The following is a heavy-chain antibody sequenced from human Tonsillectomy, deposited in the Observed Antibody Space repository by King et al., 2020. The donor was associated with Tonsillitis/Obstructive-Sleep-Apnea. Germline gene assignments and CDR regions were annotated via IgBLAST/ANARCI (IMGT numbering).Heavy chain of an antibody. CDR1: GFTFSSYS. CDR2: ISSSSSYI. V-gene: IGHV3-21*01. J-gene: IGHJ4*02. Sequence: VQLVESGGGLVKPGGSLRLSCAASGFTFSSYSMNWVRQAPGKGLEWVSSISSSSSYIYYADSVKGRFTISRDNAKNSLYLQMNSLRAEDTAVYYCARDVGPVTTLHYWGQGTLVTVSS. CDR3: ARDVGPVTTLHY. D-gene: IGHD4-17*01.